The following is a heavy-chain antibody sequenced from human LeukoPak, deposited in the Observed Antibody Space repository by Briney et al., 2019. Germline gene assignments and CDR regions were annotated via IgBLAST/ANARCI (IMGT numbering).Heavy chain of an antibody. J-gene: IGHJ6*02. Sequence: GASVKVSCKASGGTFSSYAISWVRQAPGQGLEWMGRIIPILGIANYAQKFQGRVTITADKSTSTAYMELSSLRSEDTAVYYCATDSISLVVVPAAMPGHYYYGMDVWGQGTTVTVSS. CDR1: GGTFSSYA. CDR3: ATDSISLVVVPAAMPGHYYYGMDV. CDR2: IIPILGIA. D-gene: IGHD2-2*01. V-gene: IGHV1-69*04.